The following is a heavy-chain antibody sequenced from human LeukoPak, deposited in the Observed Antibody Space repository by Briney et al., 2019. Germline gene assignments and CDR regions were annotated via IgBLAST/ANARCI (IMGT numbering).Heavy chain of an antibody. V-gene: IGHV4-38-2*02. CDR1: GFTISGGYY. CDR2: IYRDRSP. Sequence: SETLSLTCTVSGFTISGGYYCGLLRQPPGKGLEWIGSIYRDRSPYYNPSLKGRVTISVDTSKNPLSLQLNSLTAEDTALYYCARLDYISRVYYYYMDVWGKGTTVTVSS. J-gene: IGHJ6*03. D-gene: IGHD3-3*02. CDR3: ARLDYISRVYYYYMDV.